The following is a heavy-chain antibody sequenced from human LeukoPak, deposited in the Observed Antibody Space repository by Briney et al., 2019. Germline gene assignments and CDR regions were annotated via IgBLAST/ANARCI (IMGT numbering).Heavy chain of an antibody. CDR1: GGSISSYY. J-gene: IGHJ4*02. V-gene: IGHV4-59*12. CDR2: IYYSGST. CDR3: ASGLYYYDSSGYFY. D-gene: IGHD3-22*01. Sequence: PSETLSPTCTVSGGSISSYYWSWIRQPPGKGLEWIGYIYYSGSTNYNPSLKSRVTISVDTSKNQFSLKLSSVTAADTAVYYCASGLYYYDSSGYFYWGQGTLVTVSS.